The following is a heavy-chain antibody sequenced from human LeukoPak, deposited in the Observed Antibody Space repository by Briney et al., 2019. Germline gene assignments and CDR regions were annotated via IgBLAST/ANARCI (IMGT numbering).Heavy chain of an antibody. D-gene: IGHD4/OR15-4a*01. J-gene: IGHJ4*02. CDR3: ARDRVQIWSYVGTFDS. Sequence: PGGSLRLSCAASGFTFSSYAMSWVRQAPGKGLEWVSAISGSGGSTYYADSVRGRFTISRDIPKNTLYLQMNSLRPEDTAVYYCARDRVQIWSYVGTFDSWGQGSLVTISS. V-gene: IGHV3-23*01. CDR1: GFTFSSYA. CDR2: ISGSGGST.